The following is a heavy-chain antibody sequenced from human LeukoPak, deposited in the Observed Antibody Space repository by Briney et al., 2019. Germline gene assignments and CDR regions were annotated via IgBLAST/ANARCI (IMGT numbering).Heavy chain of an antibody. CDR2: ISAANGDT. V-gene: IGHV1-18*01. CDR3: ARESHVSREDS. Sequence: ASVKVTCKASGYTFTSYGISWVRQAPGQGIEWVGWISAANGDTDYAQKFQARVTMTTDTSTSTAYMELRSLRSDDTAVYYCARESHVSREDSWGQGTLVTVSS. J-gene: IGHJ4*02. CDR1: GYTFTSYG. D-gene: IGHD1-26*01.